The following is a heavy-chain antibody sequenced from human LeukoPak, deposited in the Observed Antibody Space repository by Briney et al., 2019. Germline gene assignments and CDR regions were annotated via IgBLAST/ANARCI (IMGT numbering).Heavy chain of an antibody. CDR2: IYYSGST. CDR3: ARDPGSGYEEHFDY. J-gene: IGHJ4*02. Sequence: SETLSLTCTVSGGSISTYYWGWIRQPPGKGLEWIGSIYYSGSTYYNPSLKSRVTISVDTSKNQFSLKLSSVTAADTAVYYCARDPGSGYEEHFDYWGQGTLVTVSS. CDR1: GGSISTYY. D-gene: IGHD5-12*01. V-gene: IGHV4-39*07.